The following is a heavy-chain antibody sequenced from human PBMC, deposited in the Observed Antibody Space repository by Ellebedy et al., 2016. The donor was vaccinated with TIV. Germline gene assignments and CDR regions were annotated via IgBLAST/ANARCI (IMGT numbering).Heavy chain of an antibody. J-gene: IGHJ5*02. CDR1: GFPFDSYV. CDR2: ISYDGSNK. V-gene: IGHV3-30*04. CDR3: VRAVPNWFDP. Sequence: GESLKISCAASGFPFDSYVMNWVRQAPGKGLEWVALISYDGSNKYFADSVQGRFTISRDNSQNTLYLQMNSLRADDTAVYYCVRAVPNWFDPWGQGTLVTVSS.